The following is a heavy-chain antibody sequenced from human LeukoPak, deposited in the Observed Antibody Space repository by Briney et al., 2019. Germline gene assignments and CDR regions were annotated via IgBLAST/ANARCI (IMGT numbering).Heavy chain of an antibody. CDR3: ARDLVVGLFDY. J-gene: IGHJ4*02. Sequence: GGSLRLSCVASGLTFSSYGMSWVRQAPGKGLEWVSAISGSGGSTYYADSVKGRFTISRDNAKKSLYLQMNSLRAEDTAVYYCARDLVVGLFDYWGQGTLVTVSS. CDR2: ISGSGGST. CDR1: GLTFSSYG. V-gene: IGHV3-23*01. D-gene: IGHD1-26*01.